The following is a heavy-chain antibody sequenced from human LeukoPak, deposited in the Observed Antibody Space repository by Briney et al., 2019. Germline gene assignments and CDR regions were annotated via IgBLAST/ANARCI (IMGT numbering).Heavy chain of an antibody. CDR1: GFTFSGSA. V-gene: IGHV3-73*01. J-gene: IGHJ4*02. D-gene: IGHD3-10*01. CDR3: TRSYGSRDY. Sequence: GGSLRLSCAASGFTFSGSAMHWVRQASEKGLEWVGRIRSKANSYATAYAASVKGRFTISRDDSKYTAYLQMNSLKTEDTAVYYCTRSYGSRDYWGQGTLVTVSS. CDR2: IRSKANSYAT.